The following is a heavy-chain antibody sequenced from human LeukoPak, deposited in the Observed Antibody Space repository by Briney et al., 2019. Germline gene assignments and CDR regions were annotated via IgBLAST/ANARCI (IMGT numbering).Heavy chain of an antibody. V-gene: IGHV3-23*01. CDR1: GFSFGNYA. CDR3: AKDVWDIVVGVAAPVDY. Sequence: GGSLRLSCVASGFSFGNYAMSWVRQAPGKGLQWVSQISGTGGATWYAGFARDRFTISRDNSKKTLYLQMSGLRVEDTAVYYCAKDVWDIVVGVAAPVDYWGQGTLVTVSS. J-gene: IGHJ4*02. D-gene: IGHD2-15*01. CDR2: ISGTGGAT.